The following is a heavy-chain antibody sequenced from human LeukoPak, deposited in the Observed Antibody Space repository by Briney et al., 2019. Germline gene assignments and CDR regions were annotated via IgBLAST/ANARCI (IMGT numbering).Heavy chain of an antibody. CDR1: GGSFSGYY. D-gene: IGHD3-22*01. V-gene: IGHV4-34*01. CDR2: INHSGST. Sequence: SETLSLTCAVYGGSFSGYYWSWIRQPPGKGLEWIGEINHSGSTNYNPSLKSRVTISVDTSKNQFSLKLSSVTAADTAVYYCARVPRVYYYGSSGPFDYWGQGTLVTVSS. CDR3: ARVPRVYYYGSSGPFDY. J-gene: IGHJ4*02.